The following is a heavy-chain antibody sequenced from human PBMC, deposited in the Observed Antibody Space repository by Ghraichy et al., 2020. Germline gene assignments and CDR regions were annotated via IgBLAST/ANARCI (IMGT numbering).Heavy chain of an antibody. CDR3: ARVDGSGSYYYYYYYMDV. CDR2: IKQDGSEK. CDR1: GFTFSSYW. Sequence: SCAASGFTFSSYWMSWVRQAPGKGLEWVANIKQDGSEKYYVDSVKGRFTISRDNAKNSLYLQMNSLRAEDTAVYYCARVDGSGSYYYYYYYMDVWGKGTTVTVSS. D-gene: IGHD3-10*01. J-gene: IGHJ6*03. V-gene: IGHV3-7*03.